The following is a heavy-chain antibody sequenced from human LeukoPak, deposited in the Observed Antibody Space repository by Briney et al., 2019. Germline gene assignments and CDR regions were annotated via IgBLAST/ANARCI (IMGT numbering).Heavy chain of an antibody. CDR1: RFTFSSYG. V-gene: IGHV3-30*18. D-gene: IGHD1-26*01. Sequence: GGSLRLSCAASRFTFSSYGMHWVRQAPGKGLEWVAVISYDGSNKYYADSVKGRFTISRDNAKNSLYLQMNSLRAEDTAVYYCANPPGGMRGNWGQGTLVTVSS. J-gene: IGHJ4*02. CDR2: ISYDGSNK. CDR3: ANPPGGMRGN.